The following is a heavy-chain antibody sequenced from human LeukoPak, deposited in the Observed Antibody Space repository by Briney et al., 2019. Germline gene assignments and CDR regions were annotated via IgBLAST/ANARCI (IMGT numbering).Heavy chain of an antibody. CDR3: ARVGFIWPHYFFDY. Sequence: SETLSLTCTVSGGSISSSSYYWGWIRQPPGKGLEWIGSIYYSGSTYYNPSLKSRVTISVDTSKNQFSLKLSSVTAADTAVYYCARVGFIWPHYFFDYWGQGTLVTVSS. V-gene: IGHV4-39*07. D-gene: IGHD1-26*01. J-gene: IGHJ4*02. CDR1: GGSISSSSYY. CDR2: IYYSGST.